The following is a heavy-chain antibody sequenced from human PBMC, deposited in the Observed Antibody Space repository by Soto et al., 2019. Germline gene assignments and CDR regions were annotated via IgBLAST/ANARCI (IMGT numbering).Heavy chain of an antibody. CDR3: ARSGAIVVVRAGAFDI. Sequence: QVQLVESGGGLVKPGGSLRLSCAASGFTFSDYYMSWIRQAPGKGLEWVSYISSSGSSIYYADSVKGRFTISRNNAKNALYPQTNSLRAEDTAVYYCARSGAIVVVRAGAFDIWGQGTMVTVSS. J-gene: IGHJ3*02. V-gene: IGHV3-11*01. D-gene: IGHD2-2*01. CDR2: ISSSGSSI. CDR1: GFTFSDYY.